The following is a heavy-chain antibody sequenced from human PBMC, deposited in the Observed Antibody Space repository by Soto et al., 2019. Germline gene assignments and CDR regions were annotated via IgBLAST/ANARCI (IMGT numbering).Heavy chain of an antibody. CDR1: GGSFSGYY. CDR2: INHSGST. V-gene: IGHV4-34*01. J-gene: IGHJ4*02. Sequence: LSLTCAVYGGSFSGYYWSWIRQPPGKGLEWIGEINHSGSTNYNPSLKSRVTISVDTSKNQFSLKLSSVTAADTAVYYCARSDSSGYYPFDYWGQGTLVTVSS. D-gene: IGHD3-22*01. CDR3: ARSDSSGYYPFDY.